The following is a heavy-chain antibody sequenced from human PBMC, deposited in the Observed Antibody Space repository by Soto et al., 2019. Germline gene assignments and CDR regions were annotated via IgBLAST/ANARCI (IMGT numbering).Heavy chain of an antibody. Sequence: PGGSLRLSCAASGFTFDDYAMHWVRQAPGKGLEWVSGISWNSGSIGYADSVKGRFTISRDNAKNSMYLQMNSLRAEDTALYYCAKDKYSSGWYHAFDIWGQGTMVTVSS. J-gene: IGHJ3*02. CDR1: GFTFDDYA. CDR3: AKDKYSSGWYHAFDI. CDR2: ISWNSGSI. V-gene: IGHV3-9*01. D-gene: IGHD6-19*01.